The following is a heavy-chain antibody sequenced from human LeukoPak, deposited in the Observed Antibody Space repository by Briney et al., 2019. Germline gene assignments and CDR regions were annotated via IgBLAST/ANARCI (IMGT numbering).Heavy chain of an antibody. J-gene: IGHJ6*02. V-gene: IGHV4-4*02. D-gene: IGHD2-15*01. Sequence: SGTLSLTCAVSGGSINSNNWWSWVRQPPGKGLEWIGEIYHSGSTNYNPSLKSRVTISVDKSKNQFSLKLSSVTAADTAVYYCARRNLVVPAPYYYYGMDVWGQGTTVTVSS. CDR2: IYHSGST. CDR1: GGSINSNNW. CDR3: ARRNLVVPAPYYYYGMDV.